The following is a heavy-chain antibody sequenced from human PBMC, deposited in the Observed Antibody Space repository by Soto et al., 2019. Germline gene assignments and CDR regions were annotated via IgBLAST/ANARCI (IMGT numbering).Heavy chain of an antibody. CDR2: IWYDGSNK. Sequence: QVQLVESGGGVVQPGRSLRLSCAASGFTFSSYGMHWVRQAPGKGLEWVAVIWYDGSNKYYADSVKGRFTISRDNSKNKLYMQMNRQSGEDTAVYYCARPLGRGVATFGYWGQGNLVTVSS. J-gene: IGHJ4*02. V-gene: IGHV3-33*01. D-gene: IGHD5-12*01. CDR1: GFTFSSYG. CDR3: ARPLGRGVATFGY.